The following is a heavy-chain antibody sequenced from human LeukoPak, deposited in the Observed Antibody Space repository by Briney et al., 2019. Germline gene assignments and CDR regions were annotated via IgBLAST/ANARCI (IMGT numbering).Heavy chain of an antibody. Sequence: PWETLSLTCDVSGYSISSGYYWGWIRQPPGKGLEWIGSMYHGGSPYYNPSLRSRVTISLDTSKNQFSLKLSSVTAADTAVYYCVRDDYNNHADVRGQGSLVTVSS. CDR2: MYHGGSP. D-gene: IGHD4-11*01. J-gene: IGHJ4*02. CDR1: GYSISSGYY. CDR3: VRDDYNNHADV. V-gene: IGHV4-38-2*02.